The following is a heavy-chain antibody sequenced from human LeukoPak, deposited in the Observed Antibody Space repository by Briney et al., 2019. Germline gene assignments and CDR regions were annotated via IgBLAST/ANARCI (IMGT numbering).Heavy chain of an antibody. Sequence: GGSLRLSCAASGFIFRTYAMSWVRQAPGKGLEWVAVTSSDLNVKLYADSVKGRFTISRDNSRSTLYLQMNSLRPEDTAIYYCAREGYYGSGSPPSLYFDYWGQRTLVTVSS. CDR1: GFIFRTYA. V-gene: IGHV3-30*03. CDR3: AREGYYGSGSPPSLYFDY. J-gene: IGHJ4*02. CDR2: TSSDLNVK. D-gene: IGHD3-10*01.